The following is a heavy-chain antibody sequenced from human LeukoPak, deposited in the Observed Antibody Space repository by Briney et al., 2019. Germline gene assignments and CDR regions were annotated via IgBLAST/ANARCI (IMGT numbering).Heavy chain of an antibody. Sequence: SETLSLTCAVYGGSFSGYYWSWIRQPPGKGLEWIGYIYYSGSTNYNPSLKSRVTISVDTSKNQFSLKLSSVTAADTAVYYCARDEHSGGSDWFDPWGQGTLVTVSS. CDR3: ARDEHSGGSDWFDP. D-gene: IGHD2-15*01. CDR1: GGSFSGYY. CDR2: IYYSGST. V-gene: IGHV4-59*12. J-gene: IGHJ5*02.